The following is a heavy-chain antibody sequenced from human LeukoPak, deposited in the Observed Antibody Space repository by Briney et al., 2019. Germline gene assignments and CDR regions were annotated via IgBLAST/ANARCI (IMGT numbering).Heavy chain of an antibody. CDR1: GFTFNNYA. CDR2: TSGIGRST. CDR3: AKVIGYCSGGSCLPYFDY. V-gene: IGHV3-23*01. D-gene: IGHD2-15*01. Sequence: GGSLRLSCAASGFTFNNYAMSWVRQAPGKGLEWVSSTSGIGRSTYYADSVKGRFTISRDNSKNTLYLQMNSLRAEDTAVYYCAKVIGYCSGGSCLPYFDYWGQGTLVTVSS. J-gene: IGHJ4*02.